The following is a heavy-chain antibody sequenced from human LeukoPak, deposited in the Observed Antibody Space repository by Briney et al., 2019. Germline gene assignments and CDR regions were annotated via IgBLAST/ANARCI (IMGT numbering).Heavy chain of an antibody. CDR2: IYYSGST. Sequence: PSETLSLTCTVSGGSISSYYWSWIRQPPGKGLEWSGYIYYSGSTNYNPSLKSRVTISVDTSKNQFSLKLSSVTAADTGVYYCGRHMVRGVGYYYGMDVWGQGTRVSV. V-gene: IGHV4-59*08. D-gene: IGHD3-10*01. CDR3: GRHMVRGVGYYYGMDV. J-gene: IGHJ6*02. CDR1: GGSISSYY.